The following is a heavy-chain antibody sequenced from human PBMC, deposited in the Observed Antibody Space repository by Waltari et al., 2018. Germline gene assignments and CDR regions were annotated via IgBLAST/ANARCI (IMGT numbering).Heavy chain of an antibody. CDR2: ISSSSSYI. Sequence: EVQLVESGGGLVKPGGSLRLSCAASGFTFSSYSMNWVRQAPGKGLEWVSSISSSSSYIYYADSVKGRFTISRDNAKNSLYLQMNSLRAEDTAVYYCAKTPPGGDAFDIWGQGTMVTVSS. CDR1: GFTFSSYS. J-gene: IGHJ3*02. D-gene: IGHD2-8*02. CDR3: AKTPPGGDAFDI. V-gene: IGHV3-21*01.